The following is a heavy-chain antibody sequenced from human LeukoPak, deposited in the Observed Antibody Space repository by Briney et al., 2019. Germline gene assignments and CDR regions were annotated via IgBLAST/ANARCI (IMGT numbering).Heavy chain of an antibody. D-gene: IGHD2-8*01. CDR2: ISGSDGST. CDR1: GFTFSNYA. CDR3: AVLSGRH. Sequence: GGSLRLSCTASGFTFSNYAMSWVRQAPGKGLEWVSTISGSDGSTYYADSVKGRFTISRDNSKNTLYLQMNSLRVEDTAIYYCAVLSGRHWGQGTLVTVSS. J-gene: IGHJ4*02. V-gene: IGHV3-23*01.